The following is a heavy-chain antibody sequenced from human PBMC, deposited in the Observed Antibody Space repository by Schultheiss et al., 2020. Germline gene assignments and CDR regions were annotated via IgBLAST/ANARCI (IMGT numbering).Heavy chain of an antibody. CDR3: TTDEAAGALDYYYYYMDV. J-gene: IGHJ6*03. Sequence: GESLKISCAASGFTFSFHLMSWVRQAPGKGLEWVGRIKSKTDGGTTDYAAPVKGRFTISRDDSKNTLYLQMNSLKTEDTAVYYCTTDEAAGALDYYYYYMDVWGKGTTITVSS. D-gene: IGHD6-13*01. V-gene: IGHV3-15*01. CDR2: IKSKTDGGTT. CDR1: GFTFSFHL.